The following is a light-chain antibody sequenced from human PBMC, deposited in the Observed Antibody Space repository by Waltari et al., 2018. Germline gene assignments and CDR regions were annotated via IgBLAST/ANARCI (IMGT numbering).Light chain of an antibody. CDR3: SSYISSSTLEL. CDR1: SSDVGTYNY. V-gene: IGLV2-14*03. CDR2: YVS. J-gene: IGLJ2*01. Sequence: QSALTQPASVSGSPGQSITISCTGTSSDVGTYNYVSWYQQHPGKAPKLLIFYVSIRPSGVSNHFSGSKSGNTASLTISGLQAEDEADYYCSSYISSSTLELFGGGTSLTVL.